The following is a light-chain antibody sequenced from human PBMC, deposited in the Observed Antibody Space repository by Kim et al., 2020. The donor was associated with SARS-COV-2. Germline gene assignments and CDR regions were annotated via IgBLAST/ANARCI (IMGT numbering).Light chain of an antibody. J-gene: IGKJ1*01. CDR1: QSISSSY. V-gene: IGKV3-20*01. CDR3: QQYDSSPRT. Sequence: EIVLTQSPGTLSLSLGERATLSCRTSQSISSSYLAWYQQMPGQSPRLLIYGASNRAAGIPDRFSGSGSGTDFTLTISGLEPGDSAVYYCQQYDSSPRTFVQGTKVDIK. CDR2: GAS.